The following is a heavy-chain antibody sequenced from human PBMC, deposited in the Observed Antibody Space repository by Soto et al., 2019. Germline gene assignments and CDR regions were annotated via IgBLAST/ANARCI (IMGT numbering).Heavy chain of an antibody. CDR2: IVVGSGNT. CDR3: AAAVYYGVTASSGRYYCWVKDF. Sequence: ASVKVSCKASGFTFTSSAVQWVRQARGQRLEWIGWIVVGSGNTNYAQKFQERVTITRDMSTSTAYMELSSLRSEDTAVYYCAAAVYYGVTASSGRYYCWVKDFWGQGTMVTVSS. D-gene: IGHD2-21*01. J-gene: IGHJ4*01. CDR1: GFTFTSSA. V-gene: IGHV1-58*01.